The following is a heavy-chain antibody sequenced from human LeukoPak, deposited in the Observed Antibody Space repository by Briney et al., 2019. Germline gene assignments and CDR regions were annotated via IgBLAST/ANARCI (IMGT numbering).Heavy chain of an antibody. CDR1: GGSFSGYY. CDR3: TRDTGTTGEVKFDP. Sequence: TSETLSLTCAVYGGSFSGYYWSWIRQPPGKGLEWIGEINHSGSTNYNPSLKSRVTISVDTSKNQFSLKLSSVTAADTAVYYCTRDTGTTGEVKFDPWGQGTLVTVSS. D-gene: IGHD4-17*01. CDR2: INHSGST. J-gene: IGHJ5*02. V-gene: IGHV4-34*01.